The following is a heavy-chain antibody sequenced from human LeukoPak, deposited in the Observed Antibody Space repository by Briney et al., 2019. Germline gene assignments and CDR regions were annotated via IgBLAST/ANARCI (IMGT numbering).Heavy chain of an antibody. V-gene: IGHV7-4-1*02. CDR2: INTDTGNP. J-gene: IGHJ4*02. D-gene: IGHD2-15*01. CDR3: ARASCTGGTCPTFIDF. CDR1: GYIFTTYA. Sequence: ASVKVSCKASGYIFTTYAMNWVRQAPGQGLEWMGWINTDTGNPTYAQGFTGRFVFSLDTSVSTAYLQISSLKAEDTAVYYCARASCTGGTCPTFIDFWGQGTLVTVSS.